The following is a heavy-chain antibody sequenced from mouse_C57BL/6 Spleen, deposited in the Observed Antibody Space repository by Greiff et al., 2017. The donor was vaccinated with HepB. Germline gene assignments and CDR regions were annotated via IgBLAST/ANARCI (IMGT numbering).Heavy chain of an antibody. CDR1: GYAFSSSW. J-gene: IGHJ2*01. CDR3: ARSRWYDSYYFDY. Sequence: VQLQQSGPELVKPGASVKISCKASGYAFSSSWMNWVKQRPGKGLEWIGRIYPGDGDTNYNGKFKGKATLTADKSSSTAYMQLSSRTSEDSAVYFCARSRWYDSYYFDYWGQGTTLTVSS. CDR2: IYPGDGDT. D-gene: IGHD1-1*02. V-gene: IGHV1-82*01.